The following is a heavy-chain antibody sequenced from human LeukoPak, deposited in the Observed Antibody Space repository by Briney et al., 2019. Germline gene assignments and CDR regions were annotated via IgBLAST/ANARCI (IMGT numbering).Heavy chain of an antibody. V-gene: IGHV3-48*01. CDR2: ISSSSSSI. CDR3: ATRERGDSYGYKY. Sequence: GRSLRLSCAASGLTFSSYSMNWVRQAPGKGLEWISYISSSSSSINYADSVKGRFTISRDNAKNSLYLQMNSLRAEDTAVYYCATRERGDSYGYKYWGQGTLVTVSS. CDR1: GLTFSSYS. D-gene: IGHD5-18*01. J-gene: IGHJ4*02.